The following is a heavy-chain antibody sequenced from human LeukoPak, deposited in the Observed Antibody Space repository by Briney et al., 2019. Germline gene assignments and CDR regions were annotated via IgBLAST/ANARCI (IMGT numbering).Heavy chain of an antibody. CDR1: GGSISSYY. V-gene: IGHV4-59*01. Sequence: SETLSLTCTVSGGSISSYYWSWIRQPPGQGLEWIGYIYYSGSTNYNPSLKSPVTISVDTSTNQFSLKLSSVTAADTAVYYCARARDCSSTSCYILGDSWGQGTLVTVSS. D-gene: IGHD2-2*02. CDR3: ARARDCSSTSCYILGDS. CDR2: IYYSGST. J-gene: IGHJ4*02.